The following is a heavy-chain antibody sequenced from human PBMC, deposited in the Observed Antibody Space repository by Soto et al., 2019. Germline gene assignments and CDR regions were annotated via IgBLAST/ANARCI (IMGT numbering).Heavy chain of an antibody. CDR1: GFTFSSYW. CDR2: INSDGSST. CDR3: ASPTVEWELEEYYYYGMDV. D-gene: IGHD1-26*01. V-gene: IGHV3-74*01. Sequence: GGSLRLSCAASGFTFSSYWMHWVRQAPGKGLVWVSRINSDGSSTSYADSVKGRFTISRDNAKNTLYLQMNSLRAEDTAVYYCASPTVEWELEEYYYYGMDVWGQGTTVTVSS. J-gene: IGHJ6*02.